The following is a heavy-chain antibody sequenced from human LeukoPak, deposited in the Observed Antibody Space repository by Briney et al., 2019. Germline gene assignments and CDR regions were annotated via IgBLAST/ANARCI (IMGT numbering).Heavy chain of an antibody. D-gene: IGHD2-8*01. Sequence: PSETLSLTCAVYGGSFSGYYWSWIRQPPGKGLEWIGEINHSGSTNYNPSLKSRVTMSVDTSKNQFSLKLSSVTAADTAVYYCASSNLEYALDYWGQGTLVTVSS. J-gene: IGHJ4*02. CDR1: GGSFSGYY. CDR2: INHSGST. V-gene: IGHV4-34*01. CDR3: ASSNLEYALDY.